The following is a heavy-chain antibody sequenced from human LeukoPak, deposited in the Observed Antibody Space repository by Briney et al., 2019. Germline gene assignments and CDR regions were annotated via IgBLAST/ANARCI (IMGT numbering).Heavy chain of an antibody. J-gene: IGHJ4*02. V-gene: IGHV4-30-4*08. CDR3: ARGLDFWSGYIDY. D-gene: IGHD3-3*01. CDR1: GGSISSGDYY. Sequence: ASETLSLTCTVSGGSISSGDYYWSWIRQPPGKGLEWIGYIYYSGSTYYNPSLKSRVTISVDTSKNQFSLKLSSVTAADTAVYYCARGLDFWSGYIDYWGQGTLVTVSS. CDR2: IYYSGST.